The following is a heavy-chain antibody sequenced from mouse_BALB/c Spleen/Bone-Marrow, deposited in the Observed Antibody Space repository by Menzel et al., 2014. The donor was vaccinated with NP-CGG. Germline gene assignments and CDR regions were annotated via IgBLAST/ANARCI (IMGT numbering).Heavy chain of an antibody. J-gene: IGHJ2*01. CDR3: VRDSSGYFDY. V-gene: IGHV5-9-4*01. D-gene: IGHD3-1*01. Sequence: EVQLVESGGGLVKPGGSPKLSCAASGFTFSYYAMSWVRQSPEKRLEWVAEISSGGSYTYYPDTVTGRFTISRDNAKNTLYLEMSSLRSEDTAMYYCVRDSSGYFDYWGQGTTLTVSS. CDR2: ISSGGSYT. CDR1: GFTFSYYA.